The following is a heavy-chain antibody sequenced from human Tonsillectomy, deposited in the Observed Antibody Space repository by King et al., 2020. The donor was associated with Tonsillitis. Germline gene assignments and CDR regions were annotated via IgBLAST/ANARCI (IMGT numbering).Heavy chain of an antibody. J-gene: IGHJ6*03. Sequence: VQLVESGGGLVQPGGSLRLSCAASGFTVSSSYMSWVRQAPGKGLEWVSVIFSGGSTYYADSVKGRFTISRHNSKNTLFLQMNSLRTEDPAVYYCARQGANIRHYYYYMDVWGKGTTVTVSS. CDR3: ARQGANIRHYYYYMDV. CDR1: GFTVSSSY. D-gene: IGHD2/OR15-2a*01. V-gene: IGHV3-53*04. CDR2: IFSGGST.